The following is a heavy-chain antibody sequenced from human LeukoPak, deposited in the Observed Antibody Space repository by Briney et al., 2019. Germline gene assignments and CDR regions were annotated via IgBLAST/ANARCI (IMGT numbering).Heavy chain of an antibody. D-gene: IGHD2-15*01. Sequence: GGALRLSCAASRFTFSSYEMNWLRQAPGKGLDWVSYISSSGSTIYYADSVKGRFTISRDNAKNSLYLQMNRLRAEDTAVYYCASGREVYCSGSSCSYFDYWGQGTLVSVSS. CDR3: ASGREVYCSGSSCSYFDY. CDR1: RFTFSSYE. V-gene: IGHV3-48*03. J-gene: IGHJ4*02. CDR2: ISSSGSTI.